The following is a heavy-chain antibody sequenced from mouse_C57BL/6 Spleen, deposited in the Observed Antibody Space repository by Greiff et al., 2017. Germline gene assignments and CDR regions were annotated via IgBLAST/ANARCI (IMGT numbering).Heavy chain of an antibody. D-gene: IGHD2-4*01. CDR2: IDPNSGGT. CDR3: ARSSLYYDSFYYAMDY. CDR1: GYTFTSYW. Sequence: QVQLQQPGAELVKPGASVKLSCKASGYTFTSYWMHWVKQRPGRGLEWIGRIDPNSGGTKYNEKFKSKATLTVDKPSSTAYMQLNSLTSEDSAVYYCARSSLYYDSFYYAMDYWGQGTSVTVSS. J-gene: IGHJ4*01. V-gene: IGHV1-72*01.